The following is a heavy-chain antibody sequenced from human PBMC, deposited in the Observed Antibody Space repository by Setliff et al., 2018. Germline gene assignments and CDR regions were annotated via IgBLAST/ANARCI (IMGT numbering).Heavy chain of an antibody. CDR3: ARAHTWSLPNDNSGYPGWFDP. D-gene: IGHD3-22*01. CDR1: GGSLSGAS. Sequence: PSETLSLTCTVSGGSLSGASIVTWIRQPPGKGLEFIGYVFYSGATKYDPSLKSRVTMSVDTSKNHVSLKLSSVTAADTAVYYCARAHTWSLPNDNSGYPGWFDPWGQGTLVTVSS. V-gene: IGHV4-59*08. CDR2: VFYSGAT. J-gene: IGHJ5*02.